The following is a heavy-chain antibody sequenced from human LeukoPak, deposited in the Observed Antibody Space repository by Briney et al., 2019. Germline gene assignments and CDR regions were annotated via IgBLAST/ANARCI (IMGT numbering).Heavy chain of an antibody. J-gene: IGHJ4*02. V-gene: IGHV4-59*01. CDR1: GGSISGYY. Sequence: PSETLSLTCTVSGGSISGYYWSWIRQPPGKGLEWIGHIYYGGSTNYNPSLKSRVTISVDTSKNQFSLKLSSVTAADTAVYYCARVRYSGYVDYWGQGTLVTVSS. CDR3: ARVRYSGYVDY. CDR2: IYYGGST. D-gene: IGHD1-26*01.